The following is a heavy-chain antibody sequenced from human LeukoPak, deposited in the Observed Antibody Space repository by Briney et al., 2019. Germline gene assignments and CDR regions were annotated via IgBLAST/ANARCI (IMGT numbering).Heavy chain of an antibody. Sequence: PGASLRLSCAAAGFTFSSYAMSWVRQAPGKGLEGVSHISASGRTTDYADSVKGRFTISRDNSKNTVYLQMNSLRAEDTAVYYCAKLCSGGSCYWNYWGQGTLVTVSS. CDR2: ISASGRTT. CDR1: GFTFSSYA. V-gene: IGHV3-23*01. CDR3: AKLCSGGSCYWNY. J-gene: IGHJ4*02. D-gene: IGHD2-15*01.